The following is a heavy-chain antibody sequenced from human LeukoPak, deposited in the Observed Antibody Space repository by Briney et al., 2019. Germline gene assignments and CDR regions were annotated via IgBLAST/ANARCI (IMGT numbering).Heavy chain of an antibody. V-gene: IGHV3-30-3*01. Sequence: GGSLRLSCAASGFTFSSYAMSWVRQAPGKGLEWVAVISYDGSNKYYADSVKGRFTISRDNPKNTLYLQMNSLRAEDTAVYYCARDRLDSYMDVWGKGTTVTVSS. CDR1: GFTFSSYA. CDR3: ARDRLDSYMDV. J-gene: IGHJ6*03. D-gene: IGHD5/OR15-5a*01. CDR2: ISYDGSNK.